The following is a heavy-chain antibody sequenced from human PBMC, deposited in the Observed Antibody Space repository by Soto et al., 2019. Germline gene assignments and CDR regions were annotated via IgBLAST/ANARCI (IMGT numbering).Heavy chain of an antibody. CDR1: GFTFSSYG. V-gene: IGHV3-33*01. CDR3: AREPLVAYVVDY. Sequence: QVQLVESGGGVVQPGRSLRLSCAASGFTFSSYGMYWVRQAPGKGLEWVAVIWYDGSNKYYADSVKGRFTISRDNSKNTLYLQMNSLRAEDTAVYYCAREPLVAYVVDYWGQGTLVTVSS. CDR2: IWYDGSNK. D-gene: IGHD2-15*01. J-gene: IGHJ4*02.